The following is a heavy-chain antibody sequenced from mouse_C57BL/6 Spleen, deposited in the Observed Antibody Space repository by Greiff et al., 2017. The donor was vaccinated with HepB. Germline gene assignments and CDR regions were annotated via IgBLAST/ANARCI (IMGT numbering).Heavy chain of an antibody. D-gene: IGHD2-3*01. Sequence: EVKLQESGPELVKPGASVKMSCKASGYTFTDYNMHWVKQSHGKSLEWIGYINPNNGGTSYNQKFKGKATLTVNKSSSTAYMELRSLTSEDSAVYYCASRGDDGYYFFFDYWGQGTTLTVSS. CDR1: GYTFTDYN. V-gene: IGHV1-22*01. J-gene: IGHJ2*01. CDR3: ASRGDDGYYFFFDY. CDR2: INPNNGGT.